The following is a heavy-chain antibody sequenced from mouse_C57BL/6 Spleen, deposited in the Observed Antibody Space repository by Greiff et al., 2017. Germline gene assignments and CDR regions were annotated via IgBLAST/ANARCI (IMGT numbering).Heavy chain of an antibody. CDR1: GFTFSSYC. CDR2: INSYGSST. J-gene: IGHJ3*01. Sequence: EVQRVESEGGLVQPGSSMKLSCTASGFTFSSYCMAWVSQVPGQGLEWIANINSYGSSTYYLDYLKGRFIFSRDNAKNIVYLQMSSLKSEDTATYYCASYDGNSFAYWGQGTLVTVSA. CDR3: ASYDGNSFAY. V-gene: IGHV5-16*01. D-gene: IGHD2-3*01.